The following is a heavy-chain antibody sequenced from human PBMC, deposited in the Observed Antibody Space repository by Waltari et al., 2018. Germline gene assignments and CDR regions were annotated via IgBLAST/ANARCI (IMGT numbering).Heavy chain of an antibody. CDR2: IHYSGST. V-gene: IGHV4-59*11. CDR3: AREYSSFDY. D-gene: IGHD6-13*01. Sequence: QVQLQESGPGLVKPSETLSLTCTVSGGSISTHYWSWIRQPPGKGLEWIGYIHYSGSTSYNPSLKSRVTISVDTSKNQLSLKVSSVTAADTAVYYCAREYSSFDYWGQGTLVTVSS. J-gene: IGHJ4*02. CDR1: GGSISTHY.